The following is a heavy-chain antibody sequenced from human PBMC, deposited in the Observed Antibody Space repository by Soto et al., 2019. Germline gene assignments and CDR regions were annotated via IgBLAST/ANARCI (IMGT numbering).Heavy chain of an antibody. Sequence: QVQLVQSGTEVKKPGASVKVSCRASGYTFTGYGISWVRQAPGQGLEWMGWISTNTGNTKYAQKLQGRVTMTKDTSTNSVFMELRSLRSDDTAVYYCARGVVVVAAAMFRYFDLWGRDTLVTVSS. CDR1: GYTFTGYG. J-gene: IGHJ2*01. V-gene: IGHV1-18*01. D-gene: IGHD2-2*01. CDR2: ISTNTGNT. CDR3: ARGVVVVAAAMFRYFDL.